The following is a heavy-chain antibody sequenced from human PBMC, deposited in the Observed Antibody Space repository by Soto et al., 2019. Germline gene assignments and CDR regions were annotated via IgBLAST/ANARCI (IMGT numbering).Heavy chain of an antibody. Sequence: SETLSLTCTVSGGSISSGGYYWSWIRQHPGKGLEWIGYIYYSGSTYYNPSLKSRVTISVDTSKNQFSLKLSSVTAADTAVYYCARDKRGITYYYDSSDFHAFDIWGQGTMVTVSS. V-gene: IGHV4-31*03. CDR3: ARDKRGITYYYDSSDFHAFDI. J-gene: IGHJ3*02. D-gene: IGHD3-22*01. CDR1: GGSISSGGYY. CDR2: IYYSGST.